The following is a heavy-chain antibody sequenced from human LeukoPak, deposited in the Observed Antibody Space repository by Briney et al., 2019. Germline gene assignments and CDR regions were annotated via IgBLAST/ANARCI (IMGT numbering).Heavy chain of an antibody. CDR3: ARVSGTINMILDEYHYYYYMDV. V-gene: IGHV3-7*01. CDR1: GFTFSSYW. D-gene: IGHD3-22*01. J-gene: IGHJ6*03. Sequence: PGGSLRLSCAASGFTFSSYWMSWVRQAPGKGLEWVATIKQDGSERFYVDSVKGRFTISRDNAKTPLYLQMNSLRAEDTAVFYCARVSGTINMILDEYHYYYYMDVWGKGTTVTVSS. CDR2: IKQDGSER.